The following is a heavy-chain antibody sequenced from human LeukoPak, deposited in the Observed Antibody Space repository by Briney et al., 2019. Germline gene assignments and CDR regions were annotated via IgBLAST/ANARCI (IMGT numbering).Heavy chain of an antibody. Sequence: PSETLSLTCAVYGGSFSGYYWSWIRQPPGKGLEWIGEINHSGSTNYNPSLKSRVTISVDTSKNQFSLKLSSVTAADTAVYYCARGHLRLRFLEWLLSGFDYWGQGTLVTVSS. V-gene: IGHV4-34*01. CDR1: GGSFSGYY. J-gene: IGHJ4*02. D-gene: IGHD3-3*01. CDR3: ARGHLRLRFLEWLLSGFDY. CDR2: INHSGST.